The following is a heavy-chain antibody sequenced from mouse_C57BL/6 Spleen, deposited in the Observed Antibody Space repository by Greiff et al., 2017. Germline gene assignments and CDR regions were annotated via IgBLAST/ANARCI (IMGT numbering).Heavy chain of an antibody. CDR2: IYPSDSET. V-gene: IGHV1-61*01. CDR3: AREDSYWYFDV. Sequence: QVQLQQPGAELVRPGSSVKLSCKASGYTFTSYWMDWVKQRPGQGLEWIGNIYPSDSETHYNQKFKDKATLTVDKSSSTAYMQRSSLTSEDSAVYYCAREDSYWYFDVWGTGTTVTVSS. J-gene: IGHJ1*03. CDR1: GYTFTSYW. D-gene: IGHD3-2*01.